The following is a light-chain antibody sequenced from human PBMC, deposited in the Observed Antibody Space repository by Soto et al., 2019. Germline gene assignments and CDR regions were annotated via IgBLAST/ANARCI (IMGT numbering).Light chain of an antibody. V-gene: IGKV3-15*01. CDR1: QSVNSN. CDR2: GAS. J-gene: IGKJ1*01. Sequence: EIVMTQSPATLSVSPGERATLSCRASQSVNSNLAWYQQKPGQAPRLLIYGASSRATGIPARFSGSGSGTEFTLTITSLQSEDFAVYYCQQYNSWPQTFGQGTKVDIK. CDR3: QQYNSWPQT.